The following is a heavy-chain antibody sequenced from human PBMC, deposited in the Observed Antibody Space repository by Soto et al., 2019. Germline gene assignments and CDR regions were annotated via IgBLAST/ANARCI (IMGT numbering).Heavy chain of an antibody. V-gene: IGHV4-4*02. CDR3: AGLRLGGSTIY. D-gene: IGHD2-15*01. CDR1: GASVNSGHW. Sequence: QVQLQESGPGLLEPSGTLSLTCDVSGASVNSGHWWTWVRQPPGKGLEWIGEISHTGNTNYSPSLKGRMTVSIDKSQKQFSLTLTSVTAADTAFYYCAGLRLGGSTIYWGQGTLVTVS. CDR2: ISHTGNT. J-gene: IGHJ4*02.